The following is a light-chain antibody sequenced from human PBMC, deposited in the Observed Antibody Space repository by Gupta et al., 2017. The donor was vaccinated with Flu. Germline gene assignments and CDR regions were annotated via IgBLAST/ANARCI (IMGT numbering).Light chain of an antibody. CDR3: KQSYSTPLT. J-gene: IGKJ5*01. CDR1: QSISRY. Sequence: VGDRVTLSCRASQSISRYLNWYRQEPGSDPRLLISAASTLPSGVPSRFRGSGSGTDFTLTNIPLHPDDFATYSCKQSYSTPLTFGQGTPQE. CDR2: AAS. V-gene: IGKV1-39*01.